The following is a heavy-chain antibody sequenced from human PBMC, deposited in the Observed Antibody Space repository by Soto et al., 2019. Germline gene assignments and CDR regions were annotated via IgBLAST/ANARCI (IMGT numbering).Heavy chain of an antibody. J-gene: IGHJ6*01. D-gene: IGHD1-26*01. V-gene: IGHV4-59*08. CDR1: SGPSSSYN. CDR3: VRQGIDYPHGLADV. CDR2: VYYTGDT. Sequence: QVQLQQSGPRLVKPSETLSLTCTVSSGPSSSYNWGWIRQSPRRGLEWIGYVYYTGDTAYNPSLRTRVTTSGCTSPNNTPMILSTVTAADTAVWYCVRQGIDYPHGLADVWGPGKTVTASS.